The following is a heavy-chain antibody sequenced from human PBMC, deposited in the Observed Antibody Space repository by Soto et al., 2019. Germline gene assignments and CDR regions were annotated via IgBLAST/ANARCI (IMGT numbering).Heavy chain of an antibody. CDR2: IKEDGSEK. V-gene: IGHV3-7*03. Sequence: LRLSCAASAFTFSSYWMTWVRQAPGKGLEWVTNIKEDGSEKFYVDSVRGRFTISRDNAKNSLFLDMSSLRAEDTAIYYCARYYDGSGNSDAFDIWGQGTMVTVSS. CDR1: AFTFSSYW. J-gene: IGHJ3*02. D-gene: IGHD3-22*01. CDR3: ARYYDGSGNSDAFDI.